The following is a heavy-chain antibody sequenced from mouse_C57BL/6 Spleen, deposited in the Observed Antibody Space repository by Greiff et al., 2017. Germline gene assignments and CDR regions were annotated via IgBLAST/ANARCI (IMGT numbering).Heavy chain of an antibody. D-gene: IGHD2-1*01. Sequence: EVHLVESGAELVRPGASVKLSCTASGFNIKDDYMHWVKQRPEQGLEWIGWIDPENGDTEYASKFQGKATITADTSSNTAYLQLSSLTSEDTAVYYCTSLWYPFAYWGQGTLVTVSA. J-gene: IGHJ3*01. CDR2: IDPENGDT. CDR3: TSLWYPFAY. CDR1: GFNIKDDY. V-gene: IGHV14-4*01.